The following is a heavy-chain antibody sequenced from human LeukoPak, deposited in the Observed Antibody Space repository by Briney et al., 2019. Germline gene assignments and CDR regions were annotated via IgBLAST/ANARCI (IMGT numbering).Heavy chain of an antibody. Sequence: GGSLRLSCAASGFTFSSYAMSWVRQAPGKGLEWVSTISNGDYNTYYTDSVKGRFTISRDNSKNTLYLQMNSLRAEDTAVYYCAKGSVVVFDYWGQGTLVTVSS. CDR3: AKGSVVVFDY. V-gene: IGHV3-23*01. CDR2: ISNGDYNT. D-gene: IGHD3-22*01. J-gene: IGHJ4*02. CDR1: GFTFSSYA.